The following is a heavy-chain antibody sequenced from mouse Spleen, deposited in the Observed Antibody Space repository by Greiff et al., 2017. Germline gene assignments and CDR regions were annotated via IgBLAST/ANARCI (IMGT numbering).Heavy chain of an antibody. CDR2: INPNNGGT. V-gene: IGHV1-26*01. J-gene: IGHJ3*01. D-gene: IGHD2-1*01. CDR1: GYTFTDYY. CDR3: ASGAMGLLSWFAY. Sequence: EVQLQQSGPELVKPGASVKISCKASGYTFTDYYMNWVKQSHGKSLEWIGDINPNNGGTSYNQKFKGKATLTVDKSSSTAYMELRSLTSEDSAVYYCASGAMGLLSWFAYWGQGTLVTVSA.